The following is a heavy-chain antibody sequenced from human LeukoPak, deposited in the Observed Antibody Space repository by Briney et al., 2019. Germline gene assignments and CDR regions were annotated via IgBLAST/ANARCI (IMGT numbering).Heavy chain of an antibody. CDR3: ARGGGGPIYRNNYYGSGSRYKKNWFDP. CDR1: GGSFSGYY. J-gene: IGHJ5*02. Sequence: PSETLSLTCAVYGGSFSGYYWSWIRQPPGKGLEWIGEINHSGSTNYNPSLKSRVTISVDTSKNQFSLKLSPVTAADTAVYYCARGGGGPIYRNNYYGSGSRYKKNWFDPWGQGTLVTVSS. CDR2: INHSGST. V-gene: IGHV4-34*01. D-gene: IGHD3-10*01.